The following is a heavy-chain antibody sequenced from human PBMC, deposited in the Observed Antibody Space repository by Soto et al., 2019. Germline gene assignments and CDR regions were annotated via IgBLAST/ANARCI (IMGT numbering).Heavy chain of an antibody. CDR1: GGSFSGYY. Sequence: PSETLSLTCAVYGGSFSGYYWSWIRQPPGKGLEWIGEINHSGSTNYHPSLKSRVTISVDTSKNQFSLKLSSVTAADTAVYYCARGDSLSGYDNTPDYFDYWGQGTLVTVSS. V-gene: IGHV4-34*01. D-gene: IGHD5-12*01. CDR2: INHSGST. J-gene: IGHJ4*02. CDR3: ARGDSLSGYDNTPDYFDY.